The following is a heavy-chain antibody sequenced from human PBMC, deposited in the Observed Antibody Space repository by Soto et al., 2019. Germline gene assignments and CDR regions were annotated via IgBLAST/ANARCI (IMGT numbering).Heavy chain of an antibody. Sequence: GGSLRLSXAASGFTFSSYTFAWVRQAPGEGLEWVSSIGHSRTYIYYADSMKGRFTVSRDNDNNSLFLQMDSLRVEDTAVYYCARVKVGVTGWRHFDHWGQGALVTVSS. CDR2: IGHSRTYI. V-gene: IGHV3-21*01. J-gene: IGHJ4*02. CDR1: GFTFSSYT. CDR3: ARVKVGVTGWRHFDH. D-gene: IGHD1-26*01.